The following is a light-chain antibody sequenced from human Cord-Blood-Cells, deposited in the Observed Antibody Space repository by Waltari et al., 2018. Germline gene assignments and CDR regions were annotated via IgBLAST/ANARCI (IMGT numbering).Light chain of an antibody. Sequence: QSVLTQPPSASGTPGQRVTISCSGSSSNIGSNYVYWYQQLPGTAPKLLIYRNNRRASGVPDRFSGSRSGTSASLAISGLRSEDEADYYCAAWDDSLSGLYVFGTGTKVTVL. V-gene: IGLV1-47*01. CDR1: SSNIGSNY. CDR3: AAWDDSLSGLYV. CDR2: RNN. J-gene: IGLJ1*01.